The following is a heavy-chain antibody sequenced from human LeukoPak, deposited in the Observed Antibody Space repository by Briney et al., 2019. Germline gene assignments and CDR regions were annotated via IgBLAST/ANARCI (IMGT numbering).Heavy chain of an antibody. CDR2: IIPIFGTA. CDR1: GGTFSSYA. CDR3: AREAPPRSSSGFYFDY. J-gene: IGHJ4*02. Sequence: ASVKVSCKASGGTFSSYAISWVRQAPGQGLEWMGGIIPIFGTANYAQKFQGRVTITADESTSIAYMELSSLRSEDTAVYYCAREAPPRSSSGFYFDYWGQGTLVTVSS. D-gene: IGHD6-6*01. V-gene: IGHV1-69*13.